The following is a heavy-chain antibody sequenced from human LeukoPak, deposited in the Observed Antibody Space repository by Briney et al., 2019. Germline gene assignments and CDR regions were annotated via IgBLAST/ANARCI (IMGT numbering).Heavy chain of an antibody. Sequence: GGSLKLSCAASGRTFTEHYMHWIRQAPGKGLEWVSFIGGTAGNTYYADSVKGRFTISRDNAKNSLYLQMNSLRAEDTAVYYCAREWSAFDIWGQGTMVTVSS. CDR3: AREWSAFDI. D-gene: IGHD2-8*01. CDR1: GRTFTEHY. V-gene: IGHV3-11*04. J-gene: IGHJ3*02. CDR2: IGGTAGNT.